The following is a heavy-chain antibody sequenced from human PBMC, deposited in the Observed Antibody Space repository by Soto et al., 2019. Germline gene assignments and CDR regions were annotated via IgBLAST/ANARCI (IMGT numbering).Heavy chain of an antibody. D-gene: IGHD6-25*01. V-gene: IGHV3-30*18. J-gene: IGHJ4*02. CDR1: GFTFSSFG. CDR2: ISNDESKK. CDR3: AKDLGPVSSAFDY. Sequence: VQLVESGGGVVQPGTSLRLSCAASGFTFSSFGMHWVRQAPGKGLEWVAVISNDESKKYYGDSVKGRFTIFRDNSKNTLYLQIDSLRPEDTAVYYCAKDLGPVSSAFDYWGQGTLVTVSS.